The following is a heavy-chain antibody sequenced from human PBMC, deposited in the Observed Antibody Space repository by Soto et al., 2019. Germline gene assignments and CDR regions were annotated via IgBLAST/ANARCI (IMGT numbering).Heavy chain of an antibody. V-gene: IGHV4-59*01. J-gene: IGHJ6*02. Sequence: SETLSLTCTGSGGSIRRCYWSWIRQPPGKGLEWIGYIYYSGSTNYNPSLKSRVTISVDTSKNQFSLKLSSVTSADTAVYYCARWETMGGGSYYHHPRMATRGPGTAVTLS. CDR3: ARWETMGGGSYYHHPRMAT. CDR2: IYYSGST. D-gene: IGHD3-16*01. CDR1: GGSIRRCY.